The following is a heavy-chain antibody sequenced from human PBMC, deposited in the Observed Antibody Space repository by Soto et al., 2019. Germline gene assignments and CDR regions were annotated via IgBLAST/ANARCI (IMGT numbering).Heavy chain of an antibody. CDR1: GYTFTSYA. J-gene: IGHJ4*02. CDR3: ALGYCSGGSCYSGPLPFGY. D-gene: IGHD2-15*01. Sequence: ASVKVSCKASGYTFTSYAMHWVRQAPGQRLEWMGWINAGNGNTKYSQKFQGRVTITRDTSASTAYMELSSLRSEDTAVYYCALGYCSGGSCYSGPLPFGYWGQGTLVTVSS. CDR2: INAGNGNT. V-gene: IGHV1-3*01.